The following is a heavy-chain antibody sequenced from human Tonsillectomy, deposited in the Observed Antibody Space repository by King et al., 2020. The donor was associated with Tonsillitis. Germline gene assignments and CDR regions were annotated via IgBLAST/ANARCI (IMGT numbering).Heavy chain of an antibody. CDR1: GDSIRTDNYL. D-gene: IGHD2-8*02. CDR3: ARHPIWWSDRRSVWFDP. Sequence: LQLQESGPGLVKPSETLSLSCSVSGDSIRTDNYLWGWIRQPPGQGLEWIGSILHSGSTYYNPSLRSRVTISVDTPKNRFSLKVRSVTAADTAVYYCARHPIWWSDRRSVWFDPWGQGTLVTVSS. V-gene: IGHV4-39*07. J-gene: IGHJ5*02. CDR2: ILHSGST.